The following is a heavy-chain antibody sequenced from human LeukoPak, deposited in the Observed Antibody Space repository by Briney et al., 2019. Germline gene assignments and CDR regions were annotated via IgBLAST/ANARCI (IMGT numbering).Heavy chain of an antibody. V-gene: IGHV2-70*11. CDR3: ARIWLTRSYYFDY. J-gene: IGHJ4*02. Sequence: RESGPALVKPTQTLTLTCTFAGVSLSTSGVCVSWIRQPPGKALVWLARIDWDDDKYYSTSLKTRLTISKDTSKNQVVLTMTNMDPVDTATYYCARIWLTRSYYFDYWGPGTLVTVSS. CDR2: IDWDDDK. CDR1: GVSLSTSGVC. D-gene: IGHD5-12*01.